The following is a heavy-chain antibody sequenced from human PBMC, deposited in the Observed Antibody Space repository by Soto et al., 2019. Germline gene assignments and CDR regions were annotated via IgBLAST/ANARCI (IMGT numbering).Heavy chain of an antibody. J-gene: IGHJ3*02. CDR1: GVSIGSHF. V-gene: IGHV4-59*11. CDR3: ARFKSTVVTALDI. CDR2: IYHPVNT. D-gene: IGHD4-17*01. Sequence: QVQLQESGPRLVKTSESLSLTCSVSGVSIGSHFWSWIRQAPGKGPELVDYIYHPVNTNYNPALKSRVTISMDTSKNPLSLQLTSVTSADTAVYYCARFKSTVVTALDIWCQAKMVTVSS.